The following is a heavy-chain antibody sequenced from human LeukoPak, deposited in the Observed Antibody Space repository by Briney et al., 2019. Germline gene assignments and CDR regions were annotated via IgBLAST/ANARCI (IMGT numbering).Heavy chain of an antibody. V-gene: IGHV4-61*08. D-gene: IGHD6-6*01. CDR2: IYTSGGT. CDR1: GGSISSGGYY. J-gene: IGHJ4*02. Sequence: SETLSLTCTVSGGSISSGGYYWSWIRQPPGKGLEWIGYIYTSGGTNYIPSLKGRVTISIDTSKNQFSLKLSSVTAADSAVYYCARLTRLSTSPDRYYLDYWGQGTLVTVSS. CDR3: ARLTRLSTSPDRYYLDY.